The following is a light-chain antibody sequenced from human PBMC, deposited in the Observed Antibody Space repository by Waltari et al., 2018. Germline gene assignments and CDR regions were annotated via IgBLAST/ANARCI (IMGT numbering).Light chain of an antibody. CDR3: QQYYSTPRT. V-gene: IGKV4-1*01. Sequence: DIVMTPSPDPLAVSLGERATIHSNASQSVLYSSNNKNYLAWYQQKPGQPPKLLIYWASTRESGVPDRFSGSGSGTDFTLTISSLQAEDVAVYYCQQYYSTPRTFGQGTKLEIK. CDR1: QSVLYSSNNKNY. J-gene: IGKJ2*01. CDR2: WAS.